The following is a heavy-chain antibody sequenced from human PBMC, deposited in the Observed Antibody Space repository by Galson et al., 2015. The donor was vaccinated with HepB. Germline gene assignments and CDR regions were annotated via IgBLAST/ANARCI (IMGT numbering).Heavy chain of an antibody. D-gene: IGHD7-27*01. Sequence: LRLSCAASGFSFSDYNMIWVRQAPGKGLEWVSSISSDSSYIYYADSVRGRFTISRDNAKKSLYLQMNSLRVEDTATYYCARDPPLGAPFDYWGQGTLVTVSS. CDR3: ARDPPLGAPFDY. CDR2: ISSDSSYI. J-gene: IGHJ4*02. V-gene: IGHV3-21*01. CDR1: GFSFSDYN.